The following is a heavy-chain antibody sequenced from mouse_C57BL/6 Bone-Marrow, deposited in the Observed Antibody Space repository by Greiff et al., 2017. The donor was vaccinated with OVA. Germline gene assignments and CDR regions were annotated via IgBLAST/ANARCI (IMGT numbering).Heavy chain of an antibody. V-gene: IGHV1-39*01. CDR1: GYSFTDYN. J-gene: IGHJ3*01. CDR2: INPNYGTT. D-gene: IGHD3-1*01. Sequence: VQLKESGPELVKPGASVKISCKASGYSFTDYNMNWVKQSNGKSLEWIGVINPNYGTTSYNQKFKGKATLTVDQSSSTAYMQLNSLTSEDSAVYYCAAPLPCRRASWFAYWGQGTLVTVSA. CDR3: AAPLPCRRASWFAY.